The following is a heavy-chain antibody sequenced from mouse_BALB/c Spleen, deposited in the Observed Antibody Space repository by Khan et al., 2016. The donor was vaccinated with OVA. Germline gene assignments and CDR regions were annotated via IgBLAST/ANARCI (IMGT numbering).Heavy chain of an antibody. CDR1: GYSITSGYG. J-gene: IGHJ2*01. CDR3: DRTARIKY. D-gene: IGHD1-2*01. Sequence: EVQLQESGPGLVKPSQSLSLTCTVTGYSITSGYGWNWIRQFPGNKLEWMGYISYSGSTNYNPSLKSRISITRDPSNNRFFLQLKSVTTEDTATDYCDRTARIKYWGQGTTLTVAS. CDR2: ISYSGST. V-gene: IGHV3-2*02.